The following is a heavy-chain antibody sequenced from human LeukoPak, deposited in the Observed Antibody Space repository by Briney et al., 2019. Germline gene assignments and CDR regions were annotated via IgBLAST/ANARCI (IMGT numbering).Heavy chain of an antibody. Sequence: ASVKVSCKASGYSFSNNDINWVRQATGQGLEWMGWMGPNSGNTGYAQKFQGRITMTKNTSISTAYMELSSLRSEDTAVYYCARDQSRGYGFDYWGQGTLVTVSS. CDR2: MGPNSGNT. J-gene: IGHJ4*02. V-gene: IGHV1-8*01. D-gene: IGHD5-12*01. CDR3: ARDQSRGYGFDY. CDR1: GYSFSNND.